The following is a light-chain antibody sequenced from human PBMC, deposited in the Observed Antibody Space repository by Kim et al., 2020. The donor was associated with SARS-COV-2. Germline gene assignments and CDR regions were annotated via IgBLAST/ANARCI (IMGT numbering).Light chain of an antibody. V-gene: IGKV1-5*03. CDR1: QSVDNL. CDR3: QRYNDYPLT. Sequence: SASVGDRVTITCRASQSVDNLWAWYQQKPGKAPNLLIHKASTLESGGPSRFSGSASGTESTLTISSLQPDDFATYYCQRYNDYPLTFGGGTKLEI. CDR2: KAS. J-gene: IGKJ4*01.